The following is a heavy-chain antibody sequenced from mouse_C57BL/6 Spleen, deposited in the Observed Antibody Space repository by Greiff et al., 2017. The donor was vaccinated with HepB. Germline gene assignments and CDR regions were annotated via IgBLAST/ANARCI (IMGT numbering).Heavy chain of an antibody. J-gene: IGHJ2*01. Sequence: VQLQQPGAELVKPGASVKMSCKASGYTFTSYWITWVKQRPGQGLEWIGDIYPGSGSTNYNEKFKSKATLTVDTSSSTAYMQLSSLTSEDSAVYYCAIITTVAERVNYFDYWGQGTTLTVSS. CDR2: IYPGSGST. CDR1: GYTFTSYW. D-gene: IGHD1-1*01. V-gene: IGHV1-55*01. CDR3: AIITTVAERVNYFDY.